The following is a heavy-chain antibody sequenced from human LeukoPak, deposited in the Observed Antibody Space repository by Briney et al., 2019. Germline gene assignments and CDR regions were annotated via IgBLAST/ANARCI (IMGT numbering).Heavy chain of an antibody. CDR1: GGSISSGDYY. D-gene: IGHD5-24*01. CDR3: ARVRDGYISAAFDI. Sequence: SETLSLTCTVSGGSISSGDYYWSWIRQPPGKGLEWIGYIYYSGSTNYNPSLKSRVTISVDTSKNQFSLKLSSVTAADTAVYYCARVRDGYISAAFDIWGQGTMVTVSS. CDR2: IYYSGST. J-gene: IGHJ3*02. V-gene: IGHV4-61*08.